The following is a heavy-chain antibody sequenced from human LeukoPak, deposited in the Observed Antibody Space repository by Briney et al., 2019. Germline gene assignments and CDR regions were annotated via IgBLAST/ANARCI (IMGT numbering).Heavy chain of an antibody. CDR2: ISAYNGNT. D-gene: IGHD6-13*01. J-gene: IGHJ4*02. CDR3: ARDRRIAAAGTLPY. V-gene: IGHV1-18*01. CDR1: GYTFTSYG. Sequence: GASVKVSCKASGYTFTSYGISWVRQAPGQGLEWMGWISAYNGNTNYAQKLQGRVTMTTDTSTSTAYMELRSLRSDDTAVYYCARDRRIAAAGTLPYWGQGTLVTVSS.